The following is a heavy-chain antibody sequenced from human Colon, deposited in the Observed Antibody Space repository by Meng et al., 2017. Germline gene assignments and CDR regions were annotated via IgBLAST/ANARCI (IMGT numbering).Heavy chain of an antibody. CDR1: GFTFSSYA. CDR3: AKDPNYDFWSGYYPMPGY. J-gene: IGHJ4*02. D-gene: IGHD3-3*01. Sequence: GGSLRLSCAASGFTFSSYAMSWVRQAPGKGLEWVSAISGSGGSTYYADSVKGRFTISRDNSKNTLYLQMNSLRAEDTAVYCCAKDPNYDFWSGYYPMPGYWGQGTLVTVSS. V-gene: IGHV3-23*01. CDR2: ISGSGGST.